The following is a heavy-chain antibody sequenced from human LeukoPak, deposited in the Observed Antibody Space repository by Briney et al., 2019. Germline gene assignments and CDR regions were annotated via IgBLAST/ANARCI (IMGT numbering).Heavy chain of an antibody. Sequence: GGSLRLSCTVSGFTVSTNSMSWVRQAPGKGLEWVSFIYSDNTHYSDSVKGRFTIPRDNSKNTLYLQMNSLRAEDTAVYYCARRAGAYSHPYDYWGQGTLVTVSS. D-gene: IGHD4/OR15-4a*01. CDR1: GFTVSTNS. CDR2: IYSDNT. J-gene: IGHJ4*02. CDR3: ARRAGAYSHPYDY. V-gene: IGHV3-53*01.